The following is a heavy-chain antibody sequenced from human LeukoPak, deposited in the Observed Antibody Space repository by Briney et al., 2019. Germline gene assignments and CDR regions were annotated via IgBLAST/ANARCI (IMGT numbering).Heavy chain of an antibody. CDR3: ARVPLTGVSSVVDAFDI. Sequence: SETLSLTCTVSGGSISSYYWSWIRQPPRKGMEWLGYIYYSGSTNYNPSLKSRVTISVDTSKNQFSLKLSSVTAADTAVYYCARVPLTGVSSVVDAFDIWGQGTMVTVSS. J-gene: IGHJ3*02. D-gene: IGHD2-21*01. CDR1: GGSISSYY. CDR2: IYYSGST. V-gene: IGHV4-59*01.